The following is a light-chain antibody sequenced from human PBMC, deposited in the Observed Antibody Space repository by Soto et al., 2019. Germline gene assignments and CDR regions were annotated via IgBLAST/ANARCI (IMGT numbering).Light chain of an antibody. Sequence: QSVLTQTASVSGSPGQSITISCTGTSSDVGGHNFVSWYQQHPGKAPKLMIYEVTNRPSGVSNRFSGSKSGNTASLTISGLQAEDEADYYCFSYSNNNTRIFGGGTKLTVL. CDR3: FSYSNNNTRI. CDR2: EVT. J-gene: IGLJ2*01. CDR1: SSDVGGHNF. V-gene: IGLV2-14*01.